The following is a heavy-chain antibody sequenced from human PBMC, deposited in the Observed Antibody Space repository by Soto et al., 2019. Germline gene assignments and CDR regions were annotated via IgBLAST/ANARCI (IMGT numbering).Heavy chain of an antibody. CDR1: GASISSGGYY. D-gene: IGHD1-20*01. Sequence: KASETLSLTCTVSGASISSGGYYWSWIRQHPGKGLEGIAYIKYNGNTYNNPSLKSRTTILLDTSKNQFSLNLSSVTAADTAVYYCARVGPYNRSDMMGYYFDYWGQGTLVTVS. CDR2: IKYNGNT. CDR3: ARVGPYNRSDMMGYYFDY. J-gene: IGHJ4*02. V-gene: IGHV4-31*03.